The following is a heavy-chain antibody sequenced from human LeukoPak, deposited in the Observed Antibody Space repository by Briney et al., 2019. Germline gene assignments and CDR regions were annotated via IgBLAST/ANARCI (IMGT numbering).Heavy chain of an antibody. CDR1: GGAFSGYY. J-gene: IGHJ4*02. CDR2: INHSGSA. Sequence: PSETLSLTCAVYGGAFSGYYWSWIRQPSGKGLEWIGEINHSGSANYNPSLKSRVTISVDTSKNQFSLKLSSVTAADTAVYYCARGLRRWLRDHFYYWGQGTLFTVSS. V-gene: IGHV4-34*01. CDR3: ARGLRRWLRDHFYY. D-gene: IGHD5-12*01.